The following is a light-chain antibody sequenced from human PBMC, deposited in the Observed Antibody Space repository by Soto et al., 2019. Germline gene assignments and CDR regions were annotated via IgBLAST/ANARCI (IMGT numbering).Light chain of an antibody. Sequence: DIQLSQSRSLLCASVGDRVAITCRASHDISTYLAWYQQKPGKAPKIMIYEASTLQSGVPSRFRGSGSGTEFTLTISGLLPEDFATYHCQQLNTLPFTFGQGTRLEIK. CDR2: EAS. V-gene: IGKV1-9*01. CDR3: QQLNTLPFT. J-gene: IGKJ5*01. CDR1: HDISTY.